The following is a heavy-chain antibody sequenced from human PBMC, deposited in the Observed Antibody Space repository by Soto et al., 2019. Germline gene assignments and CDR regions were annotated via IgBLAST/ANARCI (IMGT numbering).Heavy chain of an antibody. D-gene: IGHD2-8*01. J-gene: IGHJ4*02. CDR3: ARFSVYAMDLDY. V-gene: IGHV3-33*01. Sequence: GGSLRLSCAASGFTFSSYGMHWVRQAPGKGLEWVAVIWYDGSNKYYADSVKGRFTISRDNSKNTLYLQMNSLRAEDTAVYYCARFSVYAMDLDYWGQGTLVTVSS. CDR2: IWYDGSNK. CDR1: GFTFSSYG.